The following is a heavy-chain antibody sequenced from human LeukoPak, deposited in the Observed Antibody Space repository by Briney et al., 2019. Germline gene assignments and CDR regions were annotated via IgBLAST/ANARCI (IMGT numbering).Heavy chain of an antibody. CDR1: GFTFSNAW. V-gene: IGHV3-15*01. D-gene: IGHD3-9*01. CDR3: TTDLLRYFDWLRFDP. J-gene: IGHJ5*02. Sequence: GGSLRLSCAASGFTFSNAWMSWVRQAPGKGLEWVGRIKSKTDGRTTDYAAPVKGRFTISRDDSKNTLYLQMNSLKTEDTAVYYCTTDLLRYFDWLRFDPWGQGTLVTVSS. CDR2: IKSKTDGRTT.